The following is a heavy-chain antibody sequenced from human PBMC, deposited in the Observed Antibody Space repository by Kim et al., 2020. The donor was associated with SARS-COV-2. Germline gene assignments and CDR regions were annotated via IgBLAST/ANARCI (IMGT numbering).Heavy chain of an antibody. Sequence: SETLSLTCTVSGGSISSSSYYWGWIRQPPGKGLEWIGSIYYSGSTYYNPSLKSRVTISVDTSKNQFSLKLSSVTAADTAVYYCASGKGIGWFDPWGQGTLVTVSS. CDR3: ASGKGIGWFDP. D-gene: IGHD2-15*01. V-gene: IGHV4-39*07. CDR2: IYYSGST. J-gene: IGHJ5*02. CDR1: GGSISSSSYY.